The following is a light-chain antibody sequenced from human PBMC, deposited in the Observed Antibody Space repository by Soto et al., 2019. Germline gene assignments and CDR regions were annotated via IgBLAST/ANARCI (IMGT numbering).Light chain of an antibody. Sequence: QSVLTQPPSASGTPGQRVTISCSGSSSNIGTNAVHWYQQFPGSAPKLLIHRDDQQPPGVPDQFSGSKSGTSASLAISGLQSDDEADYYCAAWDDRLNDPRVEFGGGTQLTVL. CDR3: AAWDDRLNDPRVE. V-gene: IGLV1-44*01. CDR1: SSNIGTNA. CDR2: RDD. J-gene: IGLJ2*01.